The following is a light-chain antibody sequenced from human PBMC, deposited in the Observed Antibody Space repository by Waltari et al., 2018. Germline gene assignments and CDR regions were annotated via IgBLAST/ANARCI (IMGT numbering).Light chain of an antibody. CDR3: HQHYTTPWT. Sequence: DIVMSQSPDSLAVSLGERATIHCKSRQSVLYTDNNKNYLTWYQQKPGQSPQLLIYWASTRESGVPDRFIGSGSGTDFTLTISSLQAEDVAVYYCHQHYTTPWTFGQGTQVEL. V-gene: IGKV4-1*01. CDR2: WAS. CDR1: QSVLYTDNNKNY. J-gene: IGKJ1*01.